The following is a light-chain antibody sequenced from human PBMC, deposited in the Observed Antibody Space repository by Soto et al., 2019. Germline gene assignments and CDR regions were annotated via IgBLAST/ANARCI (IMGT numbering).Light chain of an antibody. CDR2: GAS. J-gene: IGKJ2*01. Sequence: EFVLTQSPGTLSLSPGERATLSCRASQSVRSNYLAWYQQKPGQSPSLLIYGASNRATGIADRFRGSGSGTDFTLTISRLEPEDFAVFYGQHYGSAAYTFGQGTTLEIK. V-gene: IGKV3-20*01. CDR1: QSVRSNY. CDR3: QHYGSAAYT.